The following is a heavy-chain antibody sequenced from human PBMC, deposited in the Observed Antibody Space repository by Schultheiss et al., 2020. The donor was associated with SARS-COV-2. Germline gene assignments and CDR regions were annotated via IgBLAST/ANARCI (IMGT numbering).Heavy chain of an antibody. CDR1: GFTFSDAW. V-gene: IGHV3-15*07. Sequence: GGSLRLSCAASGFTFSDAWINWVRQAPGKGLEWVGRIKTRADGETTDYAAPVKGRFTISRDDSKNTLYLQMNSLKTEDTAVYYCTTNIAVAGPGDYWGQGTLVTVSS. D-gene: IGHD6-19*01. J-gene: IGHJ4*02. CDR3: TTNIAVAGPGDY. CDR2: IKTRADGETT.